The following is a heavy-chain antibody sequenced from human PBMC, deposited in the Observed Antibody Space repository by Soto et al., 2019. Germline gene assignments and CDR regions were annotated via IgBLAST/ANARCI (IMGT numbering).Heavy chain of an antibody. Sequence: SETLSLTCAVSGGSISSSNWWSWVRQPPGKGLEWIGEIYHSGSTNYNPSLKSRVTISVDKSKNQFSLKLSSVTAADTAVYYCARENKQRLVIGYNCFAPWGQRTLVTVSS. V-gene: IGHV4-4*02. J-gene: IGHJ5*02. CDR2: IYHSGST. CDR1: GGSISSSNW. CDR3: ARENKQRLVIGYNCFAP. D-gene: IGHD6-13*01.